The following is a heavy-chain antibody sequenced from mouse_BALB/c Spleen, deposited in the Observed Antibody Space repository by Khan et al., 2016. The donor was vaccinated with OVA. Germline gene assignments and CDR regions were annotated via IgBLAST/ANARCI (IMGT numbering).Heavy chain of an antibody. D-gene: IGHD2-14*01. V-gene: IGHV1-4*01. J-gene: IGHJ3*01. CDR2: INPSNGYT. CDR1: GYTFTSST. CDR3: VRDGAYHRNDGWFAY. Sequence: VQLQESGAELARPGASLKMSCTASGYTFTSSTIHWITLRPGPGLEWIGYINPSNGYTNYNQKFTDTATLTAATSSTTAYMKLSILKSDESAVYNCVRDGAYHRNDGWFAYWGQGTLVTVSA.